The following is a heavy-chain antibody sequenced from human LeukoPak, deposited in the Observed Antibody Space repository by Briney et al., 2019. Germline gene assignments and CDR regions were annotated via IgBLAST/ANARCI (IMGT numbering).Heavy chain of an antibody. V-gene: IGHV3-48*01. CDR2: ISFSSSII. J-gene: IGHJ4*01. CDR3: ARALTAYYFDD. Sequence: GGSLRLSCAASGFTFSRNSMNWVRQAQGKGLEWVSYISFSSSIIYYADSVKGRFTVSRDNAKNSLFLQLDSLRAEDTAVYYCARALTAYYFDDWGLGTLVTVSS. CDR1: GFTFSRNS. D-gene: IGHD2-21*01.